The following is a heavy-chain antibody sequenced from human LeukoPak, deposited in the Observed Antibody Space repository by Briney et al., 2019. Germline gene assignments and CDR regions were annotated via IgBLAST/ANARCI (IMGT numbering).Heavy chain of an antibody. J-gene: IGHJ6*02. CDR2: ISSSSSTI. D-gene: IGHD4/OR15-4a*01. Sequence: QPGRSPRLSCAASRFTFSSYSMNWVRQAPGKGLEWVSYISSSSSTIYYADSVKGRFTISRDNAKNSLYLQMNSLRDEDTAVYYCARVGGRMVAHYYGMDVWGQGTTVTVSS. CDR3: ARVGGRMVAHYYGMDV. CDR1: RFTFSSYS. V-gene: IGHV3-48*02.